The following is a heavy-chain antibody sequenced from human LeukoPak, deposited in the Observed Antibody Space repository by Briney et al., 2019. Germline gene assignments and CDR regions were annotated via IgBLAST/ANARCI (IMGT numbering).Heavy chain of an antibody. CDR2: ISGSGGST. V-gene: IGHV3-23*01. J-gene: IGHJ4*02. CDR1: GFTFSSYA. D-gene: IGHD2-2*01. CDR3: AKTIVVVPAADY. Sequence: GGSLRLSCAASGFTFSSYAMSWVRQAPGKGLEWVSAISGSGGSTYYADSVKGRFTISRNNSKNTLYLQMNSLRAEDTAVYYCAKTIVVVPAADYWGQGTLVTVSS.